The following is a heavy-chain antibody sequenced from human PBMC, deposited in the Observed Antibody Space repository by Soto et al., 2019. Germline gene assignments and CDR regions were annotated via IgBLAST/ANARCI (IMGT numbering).Heavy chain of an antibody. Sequence: GSLRLSCAASGFTFSSYWMSWVRQAPGKGLEWVANIKQDGSEKYYVDSVKGRFTISRGNAKNSLYLQMNSLRAEDTAVYYCASLGSYPYFDYWGQGTLVTVSS. V-gene: IGHV3-7*01. J-gene: IGHJ4*02. CDR3: ASLGSYPYFDY. CDR2: IKQDGSEK. CDR1: GFTFSSYW. D-gene: IGHD1-26*01.